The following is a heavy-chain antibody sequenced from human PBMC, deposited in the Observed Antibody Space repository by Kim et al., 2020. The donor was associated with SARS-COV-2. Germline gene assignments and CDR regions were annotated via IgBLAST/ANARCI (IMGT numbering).Heavy chain of an antibody. J-gene: IGHJ4*02. Sequence: SETLSLTCAVYGGSFSGYYWSWIRQPPGKGLEWIGEINHSGSTNYNPSLKGRVTISVDTAKNQFSLKLSSVTAADTAVYYCAIAGRQWLVRPIFYYFDYWGQGTVVTVYS. V-gene: IGHV4-34*01. D-gene: IGHD6-19*01. CDR1: GGSFSGYY. CDR3: AIAGRQWLVRPIFYYFDY. CDR2: INHSGST.